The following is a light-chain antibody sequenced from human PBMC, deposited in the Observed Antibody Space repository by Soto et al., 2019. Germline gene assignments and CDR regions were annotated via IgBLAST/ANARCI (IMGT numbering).Light chain of an antibody. CDR1: SGSVSTNSY. Sequence: QAVVTQEPSSSVSPGGTVTLTCGLRSGSVSTNSYPSWYQQTPGQTPRTLIYSTNTRSSGVPDRFSGSILGNKAALTITGAQADDESDYYCVLYMGGGISVFRGGTKLTVL. J-gene: IGLJ2*01. CDR2: STN. CDR3: VLYMGGGISV. V-gene: IGLV8-61*01.